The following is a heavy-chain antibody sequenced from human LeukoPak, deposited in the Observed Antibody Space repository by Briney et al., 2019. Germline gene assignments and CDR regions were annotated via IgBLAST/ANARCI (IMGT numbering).Heavy chain of an antibody. V-gene: IGHV4-31*03. CDR2: IYYSGST. D-gene: IGHD2-2*01. CDR1: GGSISSGGYY. CDR3: ASMLGGSCGSSTSCAGYNPFDP. J-gene: IGHJ5*02. Sequence: PPQTLSLTCTVSGGSISSGGYYWSWIRQHPGKGLEWIGYIYYSGSTYYNPSLKSRVTISVDTSKNQFSLKLSSVTAADTAVYYCASMLGGSCGSSTSCAGYNPFDPWGQGTLVTVSS.